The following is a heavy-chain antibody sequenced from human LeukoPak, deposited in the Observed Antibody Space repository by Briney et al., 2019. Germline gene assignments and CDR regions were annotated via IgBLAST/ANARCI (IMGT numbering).Heavy chain of an antibody. D-gene: IGHD3-16*01. J-gene: IGHJ4*02. Sequence: SETLSLTCTVSGGSISSSTYYWGWIRQPPGKGLEWIGSISYSGNIYYNPSLKSRVTISVDTTKNQFSLKLSSVTAADTAVYYCARQRRLELPDYWGQGTLVTVSS. V-gene: IGHV4-39*01. CDR2: ISYSGNI. CDR3: ARQRRLELPDY. CDR1: GGSISSSTYY.